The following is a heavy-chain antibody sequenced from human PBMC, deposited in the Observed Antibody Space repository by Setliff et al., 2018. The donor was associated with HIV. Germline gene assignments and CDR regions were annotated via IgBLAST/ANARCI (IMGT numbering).Heavy chain of an antibody. Sequence: SETLSLTCAVYDGSLSSYYWSWIRQSTGKGLEWIGEINHSGSTNYNPSLKSRVTISVDTSKNQFSLKLSSVTAADTAVYYCARGSSWQYYYYYYMDVWGKGTTVTV. V-gene: IGHV4-34*01. J-gene: IGHJ6*03. D-gene: IGHD6-13*01. CDR1: DGSLSSYY. CDR2: INHSGST. CDR3: ARGSSWQYYYYYYMDV.